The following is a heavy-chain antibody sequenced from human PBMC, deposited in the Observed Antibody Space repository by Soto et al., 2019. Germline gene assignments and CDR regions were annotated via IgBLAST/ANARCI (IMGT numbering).Heavy chain of an antibody. D-gene: IGHD6-13*01. CDR1: GGTFSSYA. V-gene: IGHV1-69*01. J-gene: IGHJ6*02. Sequence: QVQLVQSGAEVKKPGSSVKVSCKASGGTFSSYAISWVRQAPGQGLEWMGGIIPIFGTANYAQKFLGRVTITADESTSTAYMELSSLRSEDTAVYYCARTSHRSSLIYYYYGMDVWGQGTTVTVSS. CDR3: ARTSHRSSLIYYYYGMDV. CDR2: IIPIFGTA.